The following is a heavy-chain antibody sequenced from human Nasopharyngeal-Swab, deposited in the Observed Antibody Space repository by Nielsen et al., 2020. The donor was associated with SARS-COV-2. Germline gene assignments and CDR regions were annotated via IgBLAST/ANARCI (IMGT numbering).Heavy chain of an antibody. D-gene: IGHD2-8*01. Sequence: ASVKVSCKASGYTFTGYYMHWVRQAPGQGLEWMGRINPNSGGTNYAQKFQGRVTMTRVTSISTGYMELSRLRSDDTAVYYCAREKWGDAFDIWGQGTMVTVSS. J-gene: IGHJ3*02. CDR2: INPNSGGT. V-gene: IGHV1-2*06. CDR3: AREKWGDAFDI. CDR1: GYTFTGYY.